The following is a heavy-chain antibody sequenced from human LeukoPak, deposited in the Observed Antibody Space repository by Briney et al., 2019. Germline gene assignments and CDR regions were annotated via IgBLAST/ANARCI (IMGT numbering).Heavy chain of an antibody. CDR2: FYSGGST. D-gene: IGHD5-18*01. J-gene: IGHJ4*02. V-gene: IGHV3-66*04. CDR3: AKQGRQLWLPVDY. Sequence: GGSLRLSCVVSGFTVSSNYMSWVRQAPGKGLEWVSMFYSGGSTFYADSVKGRFTIAGDNSKNTLYLQMNSLRAEDTAVYYCAKQGRQLWLPVDYWGQGTLVIVSS. CDR1: GFTVSSNY.